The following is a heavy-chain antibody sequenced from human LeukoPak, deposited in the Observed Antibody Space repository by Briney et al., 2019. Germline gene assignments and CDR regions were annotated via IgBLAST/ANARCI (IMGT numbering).Heavy chain of an antibody. CDR2: INPNSGGT. Sequence: ASVKVSCKASGYTFTGYYMHWVRQAPGQGLEWMGWINPNSGGTNYAQKFQGRVTMTRDTSISTAYMELSRLRSDDTAVYYCARDTMVRGVIPYYYYYLDGWGKGTTVTISS. CDR3: ARDTMVRGVIPYYYYYLDG. V-gene: IGHV1-2*02. CDR1: GYTFTGYY. D-gene: IGHD3-10*01. J-gene: IGHJ6*03.